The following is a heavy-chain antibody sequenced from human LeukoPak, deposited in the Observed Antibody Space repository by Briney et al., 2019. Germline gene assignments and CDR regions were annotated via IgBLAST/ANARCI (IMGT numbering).Heavy chain of an antibody. J-gene: IGHJ4*02. CDR3: AREGITMIV. Sequence: SETLSLTCAVYGGSFCGYYWSWIRQPPGKGLEWIGEINHSGSTNYNPSLKSRVTISVDTSKNQFSLKLSSVTAADTAVYYCAREGITMIVWGQGTLVTVSS. CDR1: GGSFCGYY. V-gene: IGHV4-34*01. D-gene: IGHD3-22*01. CDR2: INHSGST.